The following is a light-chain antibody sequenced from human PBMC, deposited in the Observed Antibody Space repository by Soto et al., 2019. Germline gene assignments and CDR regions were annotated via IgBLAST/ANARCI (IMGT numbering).Light chain of an antibody. Sequence: VMMQSPGTRSVSPVEGATLSFRASQSVSSNLAWYQQKPGQAPRLLISDASTRATGIPARFSGSGSGTEFTLTVSSLQSEDFAVYYCQQYIKWPITFGQGTRLEIK. CDR1: QSVSSN. CDR3: QQYIKWPIT. V-gene: IGKV3-15*01. CDR2: DAS. J-gene: IGKJ5*01.